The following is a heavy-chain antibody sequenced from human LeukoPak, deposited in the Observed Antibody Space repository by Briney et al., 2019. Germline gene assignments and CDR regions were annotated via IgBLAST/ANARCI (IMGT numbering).Heavy chain of an antibody. CDR2: IKQDGSEK. Sequence: PGGSLRLSCAVSGFNVSGYWMTWVRQAPGKGLEGVANIKQDGSEKNYVDSVKGRFTISRDNAENSLFLQMNSLRVEDTAVYYCAREWQGGIAAAGTRIEGDYWGQGTLVAVSS. CDR3: AREWQGGIAAAGTRIEGDY. V-gene: IGHV3-7*01. J-gene: IGHJ4*02. CDR1: GFNVSGYW. D-gene: IGHD6-13*01.